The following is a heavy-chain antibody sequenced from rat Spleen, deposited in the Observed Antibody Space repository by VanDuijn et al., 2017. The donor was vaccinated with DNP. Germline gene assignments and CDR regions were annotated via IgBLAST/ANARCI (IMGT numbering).Heavy chain of an antibody. Sequence: EVQLVESGGGPVQPGRSLKLSCVASGFIFSNYWMTWIRQAPGKGLEWVASITNTGDGSYYSDSVKGRFSLSRDNAKSTLYLQLNSLRSEDTATYYCARLYNYYFDYWGQGVMVTVSS. V-gene: IGHV5-31*01. D-gene: IGHD1-4*01. CDR3: ARLYNYYFDY. CDR2: ITNTGDGS. J-gene: IGHJ2*01. CDR1: GFIFSNYW.